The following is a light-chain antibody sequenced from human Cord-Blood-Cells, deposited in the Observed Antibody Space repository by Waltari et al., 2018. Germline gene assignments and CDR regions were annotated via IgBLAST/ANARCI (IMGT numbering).Light chain of an antibody. CDR1: QSLVYSDGNTD. CDR2: KVS. J-gene: IGKJ2*01. CDR3: REGTPWPTYT. V-gene: IGKV2-30*01. Sequence: VVLTQSPHSLPVTLGQPASISCRSSQSLVYSDGNTDLNWFQQRPGQSPRRLIYKVSDRDSCVPDRFSGSGSGTYFTLKMSRLQAKDVGVYLGREGTPWPTYTFGQGTKLE.